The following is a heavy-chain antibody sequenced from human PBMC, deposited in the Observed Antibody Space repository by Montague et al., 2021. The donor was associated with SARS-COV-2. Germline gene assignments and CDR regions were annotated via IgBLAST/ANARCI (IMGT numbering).Heavy chain of an antibody. CDR1: GDSIRSSGYY. J-gene: IGHJ5*02. CDR3: ARLGFVELWLNLGWFDL. D-gene: IGHD3-16*02. Sequence: SETLSLTCSVSGDSIRSSGYYWGWIRQPPGKGLEWVGTVYYSGSTNYNPSLKSRVTMPVDTSKNQFSLELRSVTAADTAVYYCARLGFVELWLNLGWFDLWGQGTLVTVSS. V-gene: IGHV4-39*01. CDR2: VYYSGST.